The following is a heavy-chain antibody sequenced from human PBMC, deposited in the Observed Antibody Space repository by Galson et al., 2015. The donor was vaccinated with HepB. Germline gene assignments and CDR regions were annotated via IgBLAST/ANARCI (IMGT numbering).Heavy chain of an antibody. Sequence: QSGAEVKKPGESLKISCKGSGYSFTSYWIGWVRQMPGKGLEWMGIIYPGDSDTRYSPSFQGQVTISADKSISTAYLQWSSLKASDTAMYYCARRSSSYYYYYGMDVWGQGTTVTVSS. J-gene: IGHJ6*02. D-gene: IGHD6-6*01. V-gene: IGHV5-51*01. CDR3: ARRSSSYYYYYGMDV. CDR1: GYSFTSYW. CDR2: IYPGDSDT.